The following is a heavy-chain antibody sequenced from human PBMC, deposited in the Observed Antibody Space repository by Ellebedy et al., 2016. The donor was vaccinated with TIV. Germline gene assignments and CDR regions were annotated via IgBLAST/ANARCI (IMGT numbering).Heavy chain of an antibody. V-gene: IGHV3-53*01. CDR2: IDSAGIT. J-gene: IGHJ6*04. Sequence: GESLKISCAVSGFNVSGHSMTWVRQAPGRGLEWVSLIDSAGITYYADSVKGRFTISRDSSKNTVYLQMNSLRAEDTAVYYCARARGWYGSDGMDVWGEGTTVTVSS. CDR1: GFNVSGHS. D-gene: IGHD6-19*01. CDR3: ARARGWYGSDGMDV.